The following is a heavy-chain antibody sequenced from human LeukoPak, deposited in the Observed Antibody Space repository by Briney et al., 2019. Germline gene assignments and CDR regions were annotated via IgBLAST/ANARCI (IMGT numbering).Heavy chain of an antibody. CDR3: AKSPYCGGDCYSVDY. D-gene: IGHD2-21*01. CDR2: IRYDGSNK. J-gene: IGHJ4*02. V-gene: IGHV3-30*02. CDR1: GFTFSSYG. Sequence: GGSLRLSCAASGFTFSSYGMHWVRQAPGKGLEWVAFIRYDGSNKYYADSVKGRFTISRDNSKNTLYLQMNSLRAEDTAVYYCAKSPYCGGDCYSVDYWGRGTLVTVSS.